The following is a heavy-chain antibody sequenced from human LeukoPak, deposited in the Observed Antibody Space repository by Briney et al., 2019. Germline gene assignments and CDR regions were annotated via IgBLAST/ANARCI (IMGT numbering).Heavy chain of an antibody. V-gene: IGHV3-21*01. D-gene: IGHD2-2*01. CDR2: ISSSSSYI. Sequence: KPGGSLRLSCAASGFTFSSYSMNWVRQAPGKGLEWVSSISSSSSYIYYADSVKGRFTISRDNAKNSLYLQMNSLRAEDTAVYYCASGPRPYSSTSYYPYWGQGTLVTVSS. CDR1: GFTFSSYS. J-gene: IGHJ4*02. CDR3: ASGPRPYSSTSYYPY.